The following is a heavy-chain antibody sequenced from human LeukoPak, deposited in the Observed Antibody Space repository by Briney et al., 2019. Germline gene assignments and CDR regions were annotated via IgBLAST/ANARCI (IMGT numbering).Heavy chain of an antibody. Sequence: SETLSLTCTVSGYSISSGYYWGWIRQPPGKGLEWIGSIYHSGSTYYNPSLKSRDTISVDTSKNQFSLKLSSVTAADTAVYYCARAPLTRSGFDPWGQGTLVTVSS. V-gene: IGHV4-38-2*02. D-gene: IGHD3-10*01. CDR3: ARAPLTRSGFDP. CDR2: IYHSGST. CDR1: GYSISSGYY. J-gene: IGHJ5*02.